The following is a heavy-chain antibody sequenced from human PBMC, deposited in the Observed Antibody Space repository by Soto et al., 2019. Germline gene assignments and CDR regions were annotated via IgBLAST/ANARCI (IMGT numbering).Heavy chain of an antibody. CDR1: GFSFSDDW. CDR3: TTGRLSGHNSDY. D-gene: IGHD5-12*01. J-gene: IGHJ4*02. Sequence: EVQLVESGGGLVKPGESLGLSCAASGFSFSDDWMNWVRQAPGKGLEWVARIKSKTDGGPTDYPAPVNGRFSISRDDSKHTPYPQRSSLKTDDTTVYYCTTGRLSGHNSDYWWRGPVVTVSS. CDR2: IKSKTDGGPT. V-gene: IGHV3-15*07.